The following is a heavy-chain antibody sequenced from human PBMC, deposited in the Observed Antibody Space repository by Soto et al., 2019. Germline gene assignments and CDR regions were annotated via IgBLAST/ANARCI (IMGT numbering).Heavy chain of an antibody. V-gene: IGHV5-10-1*01. CDR1: GYNFNPFW. D-gene: IGHD2-15*01. J-gene: IGHJ5*02. CDR2: IDPRDSYG. CDR3: ARLWGSTTTSHSWFDP. Sequence: PGESLKISCTGFGYNFNPFWISWVRQMPGKGLEWMGRIDPRDSYGNYSQSFQGHVTISLDKSISTAYLQWGSLKAPDTAMYYCARLWGSTTTSHSWFDPRGQGTMVTDSS.